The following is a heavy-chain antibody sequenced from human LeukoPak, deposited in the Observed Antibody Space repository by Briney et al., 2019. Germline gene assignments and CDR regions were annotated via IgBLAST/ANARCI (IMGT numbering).Heavy chain of an antibody. CDR2: FDPEDGET. CDR1: GYTLTELS. J-gene: IGHJ4*02. CDR3: ATRVRGVITSKFDY. D-gene: IGHD3-10*01. V-gene: IGHV1-24*01. Sequence: ASEKVSCKVSGYTLTELSMHWVRQAPGKGLEWMGGFDPEDGETIYAQKFQGRVTMTEDTSTDTAYMELSSLRSEDTAVYYCATRVRGVITSKFDYWGQGTLVTVSS.